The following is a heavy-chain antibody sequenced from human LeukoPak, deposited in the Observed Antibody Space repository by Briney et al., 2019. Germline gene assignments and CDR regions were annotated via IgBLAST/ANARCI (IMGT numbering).Heavy chain of an antibody. CDR3: ARGLGDTANY. CDR2: LNPNTGDT. CDR1: RYTFTGYY. Sequence: ASVKVSCKASRYTFTGYYMHWVRQAPGQGLEWMGWLNPNTGDTNYAQKFQGRVTMTRDTSINTAYMELSRLTSDDTAVYYCARGLGDTANYWGQGTLVTVSS. D-gene: IGHD5-18*01. V-gene: IGHV1-2*02. J-gene: IGHJ4*02.